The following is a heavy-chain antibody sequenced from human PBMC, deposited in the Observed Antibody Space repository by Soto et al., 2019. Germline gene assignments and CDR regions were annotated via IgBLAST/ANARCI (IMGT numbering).Heavy chain of an antibody. V-gene: IGHV4-59*08. CDR2: IYYSGST. CDR3: ARGYADNVLDY. Sequence: SETLSLTCTVSGGSISSYYWGWIRQPPGKGLEWIGYIYYSGSTNYNPSLKSRVTISVDTSKNQFSLNLSSVTAADTAVYYCARGYADNVLDYWGQGTLVTVSS. J-gene: IGHJ4*02. D-gene: IGHD4-17*01. CDR1: GGSISSYY.